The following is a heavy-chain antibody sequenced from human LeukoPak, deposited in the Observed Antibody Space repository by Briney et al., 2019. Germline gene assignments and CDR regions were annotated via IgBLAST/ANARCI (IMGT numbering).Heavy chain of an antibody. D-gene: IGHD6-25*01. CDR3: ARQGGGFWYFDL. CDR1: GGSISIYY. Sequence: SETLSLTCTVSGGSISIYYWSWIRQPPGKGLEWIGYIYYSGSTNYNPSLKSRVTISVDTSKNQFSLKLSSVTAADTAVYYCARQGGGFWYFDLWGRGTLVTVSS. J-gene: IGHJ2*01. V-gene: IGHV4-59*08. CDR2: IYYSGST.